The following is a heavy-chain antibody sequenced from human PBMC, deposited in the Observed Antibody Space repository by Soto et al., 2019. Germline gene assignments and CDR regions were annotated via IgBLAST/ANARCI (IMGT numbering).Heavy chain of an antibody. CDR1: GFTFSNYA. Sequence: EVQLLESGGDLVKPGGSLRLSCAASGFTFSNYAMSWVRQAPGKGPEWVSGISAYGGSTYYADSVRGRFTISRDNSKATLYLKMHSLSAEDPALYSCGKDPTGDSVGAFARRGHGTVVTVSS. V-gene: IGHV3-23*01. CDR2: ISAYGGST. CDR3: GKDPTGDSVGAFAR. D-gene: IGHD2-21*01. J-gene: IGHJ3*01.